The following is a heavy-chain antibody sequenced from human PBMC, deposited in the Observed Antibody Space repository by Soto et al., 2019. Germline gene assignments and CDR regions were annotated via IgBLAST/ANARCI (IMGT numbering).Heavy chain of an antibody. CDR2: IYYSGST. J-gene: IGHJ6*02. Sequence: SSETLSLTCTVSGGSISSSSYYWGWIRQPPGKGLEWIGSIYYSGSTYYNPSLKSRVTISVDTSKNQFSLKLSSVTAADTAVYYCARSEGGFWSGYYLYYYYGMDVWGQGTTVTVSS. V-gene: IGHV4-39*01. D-gene: IGHD3-3*01. CDR3: ARSEGGFWSGYYLYYYYGMDV. CDR1: GGSISSSSYY.